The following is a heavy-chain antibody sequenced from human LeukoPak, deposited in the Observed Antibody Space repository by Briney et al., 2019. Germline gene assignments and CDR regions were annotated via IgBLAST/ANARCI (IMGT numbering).Heavy chain of an antibody. J-gene: IGHJ4*02. CDR2: ISYDGSNE. D-gene: IGHD3-10*01. CDR1: GLTFSYYA. Sequence: GGSLILSCAASGLTFSYYAMHRVLQAPGKGLEWVAVISYDGSNEYYADSVKGRFTISRDNSKNTLSLQMNTLRPEDTAVYYCARPIDNGSGSYYFDYWGQGTLVTVSS. V-gene: IGHV3-30-3*01. CDR3: ARPIDNGSGSYYFDY.